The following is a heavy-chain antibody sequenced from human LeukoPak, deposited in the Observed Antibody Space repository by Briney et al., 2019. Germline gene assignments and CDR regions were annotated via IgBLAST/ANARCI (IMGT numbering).Heavy chain of an antibody. CDR2: ISSSSSYI. D-gene: IGHD1-14*01. J-gene: IGHJ4*02. Sequence: GGSLRLSCAASGFTFSSYSMNWVRQAPAKGLEWVSSISSSSSYIYYADSVKGRFTISRDNAKNSLYLQMNSLRAEDTAVYYCARAHPRYYYDFWGQGTLVTVSS. CDR1: GFTFSSYS. V-gene: IGHV3-21*01. CDR3: ARAHPRYYYDF.